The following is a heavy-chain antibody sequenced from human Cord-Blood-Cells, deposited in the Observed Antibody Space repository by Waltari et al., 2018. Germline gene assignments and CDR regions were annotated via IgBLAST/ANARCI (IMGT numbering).Heavy chain of an antibody. Sequence: EVQLVESGGGLVQPGGSLRLSCAASGFTFSSYEMNWVRQAPGKGLEWVSYISSSGSTIYYADSVKGRFTISRDNAKNSLYLQMNSLRAEDTAVYYCARAFNPGDYVPLSYFDYWGQGTLVTVSS. J-gene: IGHJ4*02. V-gene: IGHV3-48*03. D-gene: IGHD4-17*01. CDR2: ISSSGSTI. CDR3: ARAFNPGDYVPLSYFDY. CDR1: GFTFSSYE.